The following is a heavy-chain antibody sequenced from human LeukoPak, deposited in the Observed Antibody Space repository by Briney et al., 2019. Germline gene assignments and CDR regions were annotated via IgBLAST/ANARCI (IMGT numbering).Heavy chain of an antibody. CDR2: IIPIFGTA. Sequence: SVKVSCKASRGTFSSYAISWVRQAPGQGLEWMGGIIPIFGTANYAQKFQGRVTITTDESTSTAYMELSSLRSEDTAVYYCAREGTQRTYSGGWSSGYFDYWGQGTLVTVSS. D-gene: IGHD6-19*01. CDR3: AREGTQRTYSGGWSSGYFDY. V-gene: IGHV1-69*05. J-gene: IGHJ4*02. CDR1: RGTFSSYA.